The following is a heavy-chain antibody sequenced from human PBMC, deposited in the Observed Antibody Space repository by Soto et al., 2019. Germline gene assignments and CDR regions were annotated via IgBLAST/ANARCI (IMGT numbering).Heavy chain of an antibody. V-gene: IGHV3-33*01. Sequence: GGSLRLSCAASGFTFSSYGMHWVRQAPGKGLEWVAFIWYDGRKKNYADSVKGRFTISSDNSKNTLYLQMNSLRAEEKAVYLYVRDGVTYNDFWSGLGARGANLEYWGQGTLVTVSS. CDR1: GFTFSSYG. J-gene: IGHJ4*02. CDR2: IWYDGRKK. CDR3: VRDGVTYNDFWSGLGARGANLEY. D-gene: IGHD3-3*01.